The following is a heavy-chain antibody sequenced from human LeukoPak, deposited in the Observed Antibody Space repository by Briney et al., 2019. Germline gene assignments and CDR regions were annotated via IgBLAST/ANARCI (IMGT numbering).Heavy chain of an antibody. CDR2: IKQEGSAR. CDR3: ARDPGIAAAGTVGYFDS. Sequence: GGSLRLSCVASGFSFSSYWMSWVRQTPGKGLEWVANIKQEGSARYYVDSVTGRFTISRDNAMNSLYLQMNSLRVEDTAVYYCARDPGIAAAGTVGYFDSWGQGILVTVSS. CDR1: GFSFSSYW. J-gene: IGHJ4*02. D-gene: IGHD6-13*01. V-gene: IGHV3-7*01.